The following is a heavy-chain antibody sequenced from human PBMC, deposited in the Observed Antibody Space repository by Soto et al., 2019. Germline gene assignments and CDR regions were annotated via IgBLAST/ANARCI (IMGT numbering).Heavy chain of an antibody. D-gene: IGHD2-21*02. CDR1: GASLSSGDYY. V-gene: IGHV4-30-4*01. CDR2: IYYNGNN. J-gene: IGHJ4*02. Sequence: QVQLQESGPGLVKPSQTLSLTCIVSGASLSSGDYYWSWIRQPPGKGLEWIAFIYYNGNNFYNPSLKRRVTIAIDTSNNQFSLTVRSMTAADTAVYYCARERRGGDSNGGVDYWGQGTLVTVSS. CDR3: ARERRGGDSNGGVDY.